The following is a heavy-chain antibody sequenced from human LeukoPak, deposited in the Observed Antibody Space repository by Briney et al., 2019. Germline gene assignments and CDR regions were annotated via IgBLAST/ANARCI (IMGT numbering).Heavy chain of an antibody. CDR2: INPYNGNT. CDR3: ARGPRYDYDSSVYYFEF. CDR1: GYTFSSYG. V-gene: IGHV1-18*01. Sequence: ASVKVSCKASGYTFSSYGISWVRQAPGQGLEWVGRINPYNGNTKYVQKFYDRVSMTTDTSTSTAYMELRRLRSGGTAMYYCARGPRYDYDSSVYYFEFWGQGTLVTVSS. D-gene: IGHD3-22*01. J-gene: IGHJ4*02.